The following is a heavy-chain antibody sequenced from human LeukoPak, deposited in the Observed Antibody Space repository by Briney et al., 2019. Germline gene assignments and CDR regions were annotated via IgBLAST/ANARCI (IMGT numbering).Heavy chain of an antibody. CDR3: ARGVPAAVPGFDP. Sequence: SETLSLTCTVSGGSISSSSYYWGWIRQPPGKGLEWIGSIYYSGSTNYNPSLKSRVTISVDTSKNQFSLKLSSVTAADTAVYYCARGVPAAVPGFDPWGQGTLVTVSS. J-gene: IGHJ5*02. CDR1: GGSISSSSYY. D-gene: IGHD2-2*01. CDR2: IYYSGST. V-gene: IGHV4-39*07.